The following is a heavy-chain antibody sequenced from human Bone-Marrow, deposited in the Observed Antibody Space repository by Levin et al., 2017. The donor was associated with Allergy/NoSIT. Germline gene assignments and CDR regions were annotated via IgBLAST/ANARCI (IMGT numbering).Heavy chain of an antibody. D-gene: IGHD2-2*01. CDR1: GFTFSSYG. J-gene: IGHJ6*02. CDR3: AKDRRPAATNYYYYYGMDV. CDR2: ISYDGSNK. V-gene: IGHV3-30*18. Sequence: GGSLRLSCAASGFTFSSYGMHWVRQAPGKGLEWVAVISYDGSNKYYADSVKGRFTISRDNSKNTLYLQMNSLRAEDTAVYYCAKDRRPAATNYYYYYGMDVWGQGTTVTVSS.